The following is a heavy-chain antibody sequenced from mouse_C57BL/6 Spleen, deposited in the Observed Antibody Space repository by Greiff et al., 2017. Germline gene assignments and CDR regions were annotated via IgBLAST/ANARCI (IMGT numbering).Heavy chain of an antibody. D-gene: IGHD1-1*01. CDR2: ISYDGSN. V-gene: IGHV3-6*01. CDR3: ASVITTGDY. Sequence: DVQLQESGPGLVKPSQSLSLPCSVTGYSITSGYYWNWIRQFPGNKLEWMGYISYDGSNNYNPSPKNRISITRDTSKNQFFLKLNSVTTEDTATYYCASVITTGDYWGQGTTLTVSS. J-gene: IGHJ2*01. CDR1: GYSITSGYY.